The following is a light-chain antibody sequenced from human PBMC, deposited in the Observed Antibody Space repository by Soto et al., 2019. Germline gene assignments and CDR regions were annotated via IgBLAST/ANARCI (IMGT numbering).Light chain of an antibody. J-gene: IGKJ1*01. V-gene: IGKV1-39*01. CDR3: QQYNNWPPLT. Sequence: DIQMTQSPSSLSASGGDRVTITCRASQTIGRYLNWYQQQPGKAPKLLIYAGSNLQSGVPSRFSGTGSGTDFTLTISSLQPEDFAVYYCQQYNNWPPLTFGQGTKVDIK. CDR2: AGS. CDR1: QTIGRY.